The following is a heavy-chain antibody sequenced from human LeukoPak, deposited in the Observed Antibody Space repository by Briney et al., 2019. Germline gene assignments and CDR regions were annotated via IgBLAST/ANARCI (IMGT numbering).Heavy chain of an antibody. D-gene: IGHD1-26*01. Sequence: GASVKVSCKASGYTFTGYYMHWVRQAPGQGLEWMGWINPNSGGTDYAQKFQGRVTMTRDTSITTACVELSGLRSDDTAVYYCARAPSGSVLNGGRYFDYWGQGTLVTVSS. CDR2: INPNSGGT. CDR3: ARAPSGSVLNGGRYFDY. CDR1: GYTFTGYY. J-gene: IGHJ4*02. V-gene: IGHV1-2*02.